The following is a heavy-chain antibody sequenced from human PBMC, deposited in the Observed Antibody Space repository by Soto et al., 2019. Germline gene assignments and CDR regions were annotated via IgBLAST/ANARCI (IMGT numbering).Heavy chain of an antibody. CDR3: AREERYYYDSSGYYRG. CDR1: GFTVSSNY. CDR2: IYSGSST. D-gene: IGHD3-22*01. V-gene: IGHV3-66*01. J-gene: IGHJ4*02. Sequence: GGSLILSCAASGFTVSSNYMSWVRQAPGKGLGWVSVIYSGSSTYYADSVKGRFTISRDNSKNTLYLQMNSLRAEDTAVYYCAREERYYYDSSGYYRGWGQGTLVTGSS.